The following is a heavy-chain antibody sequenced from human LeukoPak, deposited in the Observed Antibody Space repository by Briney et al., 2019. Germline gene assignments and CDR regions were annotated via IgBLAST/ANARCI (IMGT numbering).Heavy chain of an antibody. CDR2: ISANNGNT. D-gene: IGHD3-16*02. Sequence: GASVKVSLKASGYTFTSYGITWMRHAPAQRLEWMGWISANNGNTNYAQKLHGRVTMTTDTSTSTGYMELRSLRADDTAVYYCARDLMITFGGVIGNHFDYWGQGTLVTVSP. J-gene: IGHJ4*02. V-gene: IGHV1-18*01. CDR1: GYTFTSYG. CDR3: ARDLMITFGGVIGNHFDY.